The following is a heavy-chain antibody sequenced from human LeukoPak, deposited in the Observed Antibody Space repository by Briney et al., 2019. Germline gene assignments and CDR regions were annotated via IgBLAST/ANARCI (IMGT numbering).Heavy chain of an antibody. Sequence: GGSLRLSCAASGFTFSSYAMSWVRQAPGKGLEWVSAISGSGGSTYYADSVKGRFTISRDNSKNTLYLQMNSLRAEDTAEYCCAKVGQFVPSDYWGQGTLVTVSS. CDR2: ISGSGGST. V-gene: IGHV3-23*01. CDR1: GFTFSSYA. CDR3: AKVGQFVPSDY. J-gene: IGHJ4*02. D-gene: IGHD2-8*01.